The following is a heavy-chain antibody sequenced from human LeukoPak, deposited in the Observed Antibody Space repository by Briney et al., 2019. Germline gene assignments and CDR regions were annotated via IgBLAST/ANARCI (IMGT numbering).Heavy chain of an antibody. CDR3: ARDHIDYDSSGYYLG. V-gene: IGHV1-18*01. D-gene: IGHD3-22*01. Sequence: GASVKVSCEASGYTFTSYGISWVRQAPGQGLEWMGWISAYNGNTNYAQKLQGRVTMTTDTSTSTAYMELRSLRSDDTAVYYCARDHIDYDSSGYYLGWGQGTLVTVSS. J-gene: IGHJ4*02. CDR2: ISAYNGNT. CDR1: GYTFTSYG.